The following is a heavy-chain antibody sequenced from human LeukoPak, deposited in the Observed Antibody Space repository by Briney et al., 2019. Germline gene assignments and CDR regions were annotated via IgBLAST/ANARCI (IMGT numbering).Heavy chain of an antibody. V-gene: IGHV4-34*01. J-gene: IGHJ6*02. CDR2: INHSGST. CDR3: ARGELAVAGTGYYYYGMDV. Sequence: SETLSLTCAVYGVSFSGYYWSWIRQPPGKGPEWIGEINHSGSTNYNPSLKSRVTISVDTSKNQFSLKLSSVTAADTAVYYCARGELAVAGTGYYYYGMDVWGQGTTVTVSS. CDR1: GVSFSGYY. D-gene: IGHD6-19*01.